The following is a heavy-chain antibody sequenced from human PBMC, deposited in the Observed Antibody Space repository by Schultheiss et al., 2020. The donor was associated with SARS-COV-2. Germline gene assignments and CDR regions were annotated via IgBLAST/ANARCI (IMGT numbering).Heavy chain of an antibody. V-gene: IGHV4-38-2*01. Sequence: GSLRLSCAVSGYSISSGYYWGWIRQPPGQGLEWIGSIYHSGSTYYNPSLKSRVTISVDTSKNQFSLKLSSVTAADTAVYYCARLRPAVASVWGQGTTVTVSS. D-gene: IGHD6-19*01. CDR1: GYSISSGYY. CDR3: ARLRPAVASV. J-gene: IGHJ6*02. CDR2: IYHSGST.